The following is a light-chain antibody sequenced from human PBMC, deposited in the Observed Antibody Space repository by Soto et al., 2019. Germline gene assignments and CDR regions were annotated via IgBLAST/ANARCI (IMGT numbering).Light chain of an antibody. V-gene: IGKV3D-15*01. CDR2: GSS. CDR3: QQYHNWGLS. CDR1: GTVGTN. Sequence: MVMTQSPAALSVSPGERVTLSCRASGTVGTNLAWYQQRPGQPPKLLIYGSSTRATGISATFSGSGSGTEFTLTISSMKSEESAVYYCQQYHNWGLSFGGGTKVEIK. J-gene: IGKJ4*01.